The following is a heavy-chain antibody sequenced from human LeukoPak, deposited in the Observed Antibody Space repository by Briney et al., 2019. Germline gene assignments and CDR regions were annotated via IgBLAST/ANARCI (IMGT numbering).Heavy chain of an antibody. CDR1: GFTLSSYW. J-gene: IGHJ6*02. CDR3: ARGLLEENSVGLGV. V-gene: IGHV3-74*01. CDR2: INSDGSRT. D-gene: IGHD2/OR15-2a*01. Sequence: PGGSLRLSCAASGFTLSSYWMYWVRQAPGKGLVWVSRINSDGSRTNYADSVKGRFTISRDNAKNTLYVQMNSLRAEDTAVYYCARGLLEENSVGLGVWGQGTTVTVSS.